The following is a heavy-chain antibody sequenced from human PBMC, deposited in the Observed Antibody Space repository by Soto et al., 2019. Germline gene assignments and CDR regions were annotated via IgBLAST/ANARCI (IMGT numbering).Heavy chain of an antibody. D-gene: IGHD3-3*02. Sequence: PSETLSLTCTVSGGSISSYYWSWIRQPPGKGLEWIGSTHYSGSTNYNPSLKSRVTISVDTSKNQFSLKLSSVAAADTAVYYCGRHTTDGAAFVSFDSWGQGALVTVSS. V-gene: IGHV4-59*08. CDR1: GGSISSYY. CDR3: GRHTTDGAAFVSFDS. J-gene: IGHJ4*02. CDR2: THYSGST.